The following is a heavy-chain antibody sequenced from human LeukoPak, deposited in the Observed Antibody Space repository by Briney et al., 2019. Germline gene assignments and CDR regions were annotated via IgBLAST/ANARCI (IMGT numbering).Heavy chain of an antibody. V-gene: IGHV4-59*02. CDR3: ARRGMSSSWYGDAFDV. Sequence: SETLSLTCSVSGASVSSYYWSWVRQAPGKGLEWIGQIYQSGGTNHNPSLEGRATISVDTSKKQFSLKLNSVIAADTAVYYCARRGMSSSWYGDAFDVWGHGTMVIVS. CDR2: IYQSGGT. J-gene: IGHJ3*01. CDR1: GASVSSYY. D-gene: IGHD6-13*01.